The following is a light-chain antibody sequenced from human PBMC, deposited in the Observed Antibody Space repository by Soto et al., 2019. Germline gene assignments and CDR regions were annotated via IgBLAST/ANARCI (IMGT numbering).Light chain of an antibody. J-gene: IGKJ1*01. CDR3: QHYYSYSEA. CDR1: QTLSSW. Sequence: DIQMTQSPSTLSGSVGDRVTITCRASQTLSSWVAWYQQKPGKAPKLLIYKAYTLKSGVPSRFSGSGSGTEFTLTISSLQPDDFATYYCQHYYSYSEAFGQGNKVELK. V-gene: IGKV1-5*03. CDR2: KAY.